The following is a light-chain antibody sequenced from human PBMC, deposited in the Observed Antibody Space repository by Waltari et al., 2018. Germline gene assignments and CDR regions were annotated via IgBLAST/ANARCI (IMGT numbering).Light chain of an antibody. CDR1: QSVSRT. J-gene: IGKJ1*01. CDR3: QQYVRLPVT. Sequence: IVLTQSPGTLSLSPGVSATLSCRARQSVSRTLAWYQQKPGQAPSLLIYAASTRATGIPDRFSGSGSGTDFRLTISSLEPEDFAVYYCQQYVRLPVTFGQGTKVEIK. CDR2: AAS. V-gene: IGKV3-20*01.